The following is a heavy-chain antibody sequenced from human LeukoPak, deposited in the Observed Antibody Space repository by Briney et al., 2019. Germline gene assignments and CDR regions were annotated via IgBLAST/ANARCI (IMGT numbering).Heavy chain of an antibody. J-gene: IGHJ2*01. Sequence: GGSLRLSCAASGFTFSSYWMSWVRQAPGKGLEWVANIKQDGSEKYYVDSVKGRFTISRDNAKNSLYLQMNSLRAEDTAVYYCAREGGYGDSPDWYFDLWGRGTLVTVSS. CDR2: IKQDGSEK. V-gene: IGHV3-7*01. CDR1: GFTFSSYW. D-gene: IGHD4-17*01. CDR3: AREGGYGDSPDWYFDL.